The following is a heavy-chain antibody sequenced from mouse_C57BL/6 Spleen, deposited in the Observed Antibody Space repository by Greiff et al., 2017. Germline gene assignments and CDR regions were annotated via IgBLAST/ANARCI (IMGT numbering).Heavy chain of an antibody. CDR2: IYPGDGDT. D-gene: IGHD2-3*01. J-gene: IGHJ4*01. CDR3: ANDGYLYAMDY. V-gene: IGHV1-80*01. Sequence: QVQLQQSGAELVKPGASVKISCKASGYAFSSYWMNWVKQRPGKGLEWIGQIYPGDGDTNYNGKFKGKATLTADKSSSTAYMQLSSLTSEDAAVYFCANDGYLYAMDYWGQGTSVTVSS. CDR1: GYAFSSYW.